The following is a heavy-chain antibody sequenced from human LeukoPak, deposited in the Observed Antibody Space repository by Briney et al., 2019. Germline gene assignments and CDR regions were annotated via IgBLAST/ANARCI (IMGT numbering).Heavy chain of an antibody. D-gene: IGHD5-18*01. J-gene: IGHJ4*02. Sequence: SETLSLTCTVSGGSISSSSYYWGWIRQPPGKGLEWIGEINHSGSTKYNPSLKSRVTISVDTSKNQLSLKLSSVTAADTAVYYCASGYSYGFDYWGQGTLVTVSS. CDR2: INHSGST. CDR1: GGSISSSSYY. CDR3: ASGYSYGFDY. V-gene: IGHV4-39*07.